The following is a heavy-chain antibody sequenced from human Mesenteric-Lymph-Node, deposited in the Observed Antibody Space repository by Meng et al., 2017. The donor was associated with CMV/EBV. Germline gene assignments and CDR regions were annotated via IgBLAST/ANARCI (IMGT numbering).Heavy chain of an antibody. Sequence: SGPTLVKPTQTLTLICTFSGFSLSTSGMCVTWVRQPPGKALEWLAFIDWDDDRYYSTALKTRLTISKDTSKSQVVLTVTNMDPVDAATYYCARGSGFGSGSGIDYWGQGTLVTVSS. CDR2: IDWDDDR. CDR1: GFSLSTSGMC. D-gene: IGHD3-10*01. V-gene: IGHV2-70*20. J-gene: IGHJ4*02. CDR3: ARGSGFGSGSGIDY.